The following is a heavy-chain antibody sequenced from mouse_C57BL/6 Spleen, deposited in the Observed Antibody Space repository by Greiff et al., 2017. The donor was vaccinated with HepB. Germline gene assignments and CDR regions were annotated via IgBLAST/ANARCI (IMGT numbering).Heavy chain of an antibody. CDR2: INPNNGGT. CDR1: GYTFTDYN. CDR3: ARGNYYGSYWYFDV. Sequence: VQLKQSGPELVKPGASVKIPCKASGYTFTDYNMDWVKQSHGKSLEWIGDINPNNGGTIYNQKFKGKATLTVDKSSSTAYMELRSLTSEDTAVYYCARGNYYGSYWYFDVWGTGTTVTVSS. D-gene: IGHD1-1*01. J-gene: IGHJ1*03. V-gene: IGHV1-18*01.